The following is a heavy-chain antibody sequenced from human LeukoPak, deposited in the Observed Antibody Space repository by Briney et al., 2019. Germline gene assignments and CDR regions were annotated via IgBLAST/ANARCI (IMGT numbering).Heavy chain of an antibody. CDR1: GGSISSYY. Sequence: SETLSLTCTVSGGSISSYYWSWIRQPPGKGLEWIGYIYYSGSTNYNPSLKSRVTISVDTSKNQFSLKLSSVTAADTAVYYCARANYDFWSGTRGPFDPWGQGTLVTVSS. CDR3: ARANYDFWSGTRGPFDP. J-gene: IGHJ5*02. V-gene: IGHV4-59*12. CDR2: IYYSGST. D-gene: IGHD3-3*01.